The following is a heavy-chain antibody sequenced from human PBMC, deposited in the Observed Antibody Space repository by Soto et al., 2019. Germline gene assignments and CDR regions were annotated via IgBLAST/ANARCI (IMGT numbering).Heavy chain of an antibody. CDR2: ISYDGSNK. CDR1: GFTFSSYA. CDR3: ARDFYEDDWVVGMDV. J-gene: IGHJ6*02. V-gene: IGHV3-30-3*01. D-gene: IGHD3-9*01. Sequence: QVQLVESGGGVVQPGRSLRLSCAASGFTFSSYAMHWVRQAPGKGLEWVAVISYDGSNKYYADSVKGRFTISRDNSKNTLYLQMNSLRAEDTAVYYCARDFYEDDWVVGMDVWGQGTTVTVSS.